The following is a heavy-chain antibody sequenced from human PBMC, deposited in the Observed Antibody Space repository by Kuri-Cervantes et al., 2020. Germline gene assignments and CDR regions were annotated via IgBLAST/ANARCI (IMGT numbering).Heavy chain of an antibody. V-gene: IGHV4-31*03. Sequence: SETLSLTCTVSGGSISSGGYYWSWIRQHPGKGLEWIGYIYYSGSTYYNSSLKSRVTISVDTSKNQFSLKLTSVTAADTAVYYCARVWGGSSLDYWGQGTLVTVSS. CDR3: ARVWGGSSLDY. D-gene: IGHD2-2*01. J-gene: IGHJ4*02. CDR1: GGSISSGGYY. CDR2: IYYSGST.